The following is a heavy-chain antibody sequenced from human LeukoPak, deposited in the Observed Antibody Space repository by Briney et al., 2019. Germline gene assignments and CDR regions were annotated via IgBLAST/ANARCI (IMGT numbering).Heavy chain of an antibody. CDR2: IYYSGST. Sequence: SETLSLTCTVSGGSISSGGYYWSWIRQHPGKGLEWIGYIYYSGSTYYNPSLKSRVIISVDTSKNQFSLKLNSVTAADTAVYYCASYGSGSYRFDPWGQGTLVTVSS. CDR3: ASYGSGSYRFDP. D-gene: IGHD3-10*01. CDR1: GGSISSGGYY. J-gene: IGHJ5*02. V-gene: IGHV4-31*03.